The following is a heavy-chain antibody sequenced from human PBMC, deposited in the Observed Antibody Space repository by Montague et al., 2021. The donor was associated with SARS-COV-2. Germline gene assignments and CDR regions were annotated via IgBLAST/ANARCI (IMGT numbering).Heavy chain of an antibody. CDR1: GGSISSGSYY. J-gene: IGHJ6*02. Sequence: TLSLTCTVPGGSISSGSYYWSWIRQPAGKGLEWIGRIYTSGGTNYNPSLKSRVTISVDTSKNQFSLKLTSVTAADTAVYYCARVGVGTMVGGGIPACYYYGMDVWGQGTTVTVSS. CDR3: ARVGVGTMVGGGIPACYYYGMDV. CDR2: IYTSGGT. D-gene: IGHD3-10*01. V-gene: IGHV4-61*02.